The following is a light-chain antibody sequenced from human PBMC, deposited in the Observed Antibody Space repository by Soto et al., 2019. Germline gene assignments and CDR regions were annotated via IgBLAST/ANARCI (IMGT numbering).Light chain of an antibody. CDR1: QSVSSSY. J-gene: IGKJ5*01. V-gene: IGKV3D-20*02. Sequence: EIVLTQSPATLSLSPGERATLSCRASQSVSSSYLAWYQQKPGQAPRLLIYGASSRATGIPDRFGGSGSGTEFTLTISSLEPEDFGTYYCQQSYKMPSFGQGTRLEIK. CDR2: GAS. CDR3: QQSYKMPS.